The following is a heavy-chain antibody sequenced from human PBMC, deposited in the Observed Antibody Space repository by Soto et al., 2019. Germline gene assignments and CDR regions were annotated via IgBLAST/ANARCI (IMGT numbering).Heavy chain of an antibody. J-gene: IGHJ4*02. V-gene: IGHV3-7*03. CDR2: ITPDGSEK. CDR1: GLTFCSNW. D-gene: IGHD5-12*01. CDR3: ASLEWESSGYADY. Sequence: GTLRLSCAPSGLTFCSNWMGCGRQAPEKGLEWVSNITPDGSEKYYVDSAKGRLTISRDNAKNTLYLQMNSVRGDDRGVYYCASLEWESSGYADYWGQGTQVPVS.